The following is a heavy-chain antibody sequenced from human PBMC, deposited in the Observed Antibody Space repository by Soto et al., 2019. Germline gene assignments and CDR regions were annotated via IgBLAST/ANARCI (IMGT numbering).Heavy chain of an antibody. CDR3: AQDKGSSVLEGLLRSIYLDY. CDR2: ISGSGGST. CDR1: GFTFSSDA. V-gene: IGHV3-23*01. J-gene: IGHJ4*02. Sequence: WGSLRLSCAASGFTFSSDAMSWVRQAPGKGLEWVSAISGSGGSTYYADSVKDRFTISRDNSKNTLYLQMNSLRAEDTAVYYCAQDKGSSVLEGLLRSIYLDYWGKGTMVTVAS. D-gene: IGHD3-3*01.